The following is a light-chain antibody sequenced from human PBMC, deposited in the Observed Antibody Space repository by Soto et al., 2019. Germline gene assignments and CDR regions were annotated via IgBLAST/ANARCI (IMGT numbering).Light chain of an antibody. Sequence: EIVMTQSPATLSVSPVERVTLSCMASQSVSTFLAWFQQKPGQPPRLLIYNASNRTTGIPAMFSGSGSGTDFTLTISSLEPEDFAVYYCQQRSNWPPITFGQGTRLEIK. V-gene: IGKV3-11*01. CDR1: QSVSTF. CDR2: NAS. J-gene: IGKJ5*01. CDR3: QQRSNWPPIT.